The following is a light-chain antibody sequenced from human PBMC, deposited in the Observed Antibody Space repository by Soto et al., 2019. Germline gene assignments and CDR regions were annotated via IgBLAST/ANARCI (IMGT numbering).Light chain of an antibody. Sequence: QSALTQPPSASGSPGQTVAISCTGTSSDVGAYNNVSWYQQHPGKAPKLMIYDVIQPPLGVPARFSGSKSGNTASLTVSGLQHADEADYYCCSYTTSSTYVFGTGTKLTVL. CDR2: DVI. CDR1: SSDVGAYNN. J-gene: IGLJ1*01. CDR3: CSYTTSSTYV. V-gene: IGLV2-8*01.